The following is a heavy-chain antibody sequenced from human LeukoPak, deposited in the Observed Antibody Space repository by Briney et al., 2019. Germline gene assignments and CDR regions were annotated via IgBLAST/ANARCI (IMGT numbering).Heavy chain of an antibody. Sequence: LGESLKISCKGSGFSFTSYWIAWVRQLPGKGLECMGIIYPTDSETRYSPPFQDQVTISADKSISTAYLQWNSLKASDTALYYCASAIVEVPAADHAFDIWGQGTMVIVSS. J-gene: IGHJ3*02. CDR2: IYPTDSET. D-gene: IGHD2-2*01. V-gene: IGHV5-51*01. CDR1: GFSFTSYW. CDR3: ASAIVEVPAADHAFDI.